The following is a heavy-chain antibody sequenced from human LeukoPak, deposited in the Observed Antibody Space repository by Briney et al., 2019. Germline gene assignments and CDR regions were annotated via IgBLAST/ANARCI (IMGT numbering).Heavy chain of an antibody. D-gene: IGHD2-2*01. J-gene: IGHJ6*03. V-gene: IGHV4-34*01. CDR2: INHSGST. CDR1: GFTFSSYW. Sequence: GSLRLSCAASGFTFSSYWMSWVRQPPGKGLEWIGEINHSGSTNYNPSLKSRVTISVDTSKNQFSLKLSSVTAADTAVYYCARRSCSSTSCPAHRFYYYYYYMDVWGKGTTVTVSS. CDR3: ARRSCSSTSCPAHRFYYYYYYMDV.